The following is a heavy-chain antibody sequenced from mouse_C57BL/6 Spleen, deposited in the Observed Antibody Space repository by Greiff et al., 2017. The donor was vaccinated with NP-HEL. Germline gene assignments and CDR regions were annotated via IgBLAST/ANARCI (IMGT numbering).Heavy chain of an antibody. V-gene: IGHV1-64*01. J-gene: IGHJ4*01. CDR3: ARDTTVVATYYAMDY. Sequence: VQLQQPGAELVKPGASVKLSCKASGYTFTSYWMHWVKQRPGQGLEWIGMIHPNSGSTNYNEKFKSKATLTVDKSSSTAYMQLSSLTSEDSAVYYCARDTTVVATYYAMDYWGQGTSVTVSS. CDR1: GYTFTSYW. CDR2: IHPNSGST. D-gene: IGHD1-1*01.